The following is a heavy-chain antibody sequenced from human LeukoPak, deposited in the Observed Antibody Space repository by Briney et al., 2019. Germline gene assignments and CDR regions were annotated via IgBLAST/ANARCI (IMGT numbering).Heavy chain of an antibody. CDR2: IYYSGST. CDR1: GGSISSGGYY. CDR3: ARSAARGEGYFDY. Sequence: PSETLSLTCTVSGGSISSGGYYWSWIRQHPGKGLEWIGYIYYSGSTHYNPSLKSRVTISVDTSKNQFSLKLSSVTAADTAVYYCARSAARGEGYFDYWGQGTLVTVSS. V-gene: IGHV4-31*03. J-gene: IGHJ4*02. D-gene: IGHD6-6*01.